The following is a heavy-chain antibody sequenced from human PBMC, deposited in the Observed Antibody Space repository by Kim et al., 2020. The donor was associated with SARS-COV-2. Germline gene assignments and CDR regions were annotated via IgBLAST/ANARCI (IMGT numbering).Heavy chain of an antibody. CDR3: AKEERYSGSYPFDY. D-gene: IGHD1-26*01. J-gene: IGHJ4*02. V-gene: IGHV3-23*01. Sequence: ADSVKGRFTISRDNSKNTLYLQMNSLRAEDTAVYYCAKEERYSGSYPFDYWGQGTLVTVSS.